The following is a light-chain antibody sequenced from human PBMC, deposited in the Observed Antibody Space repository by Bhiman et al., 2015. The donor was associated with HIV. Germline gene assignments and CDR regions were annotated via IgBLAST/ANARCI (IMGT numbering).Light chain of an antibody. CDR2: HDR. J-gene: IGLJ2*01. CDR3: QVWESSSF. Sequence: YELTQPPSVSVAPGETARITCAANNIGTRSVHWYQQRPGQAPVVVIYHDRDRPSGIPERFSGSNSGDTATLIINRVEAGDEADYYCQVWESSSFFGGGTKLTVL. CDR1: NIGTRS. V-gene: IGLV3-21*01.